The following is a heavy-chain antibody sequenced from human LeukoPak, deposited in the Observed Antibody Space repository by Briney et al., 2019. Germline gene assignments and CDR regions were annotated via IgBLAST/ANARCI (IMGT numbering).Heavy chain of an antibody. D-gene: IGHD2-15*01. V-gene: IGHV3-74*01. CDR1: GFSISNFW. Sequence: GGSLRLSCAVSGFSISNFWMHWVRQAPGKGLVWVSRINSDGSSTTYADSAKGRFTISRDNAKNTLYLQANSLRAEDTAVYYCARGAARCSGGHCYPDWGRGTLVTVSS. CDR3: ARGAARCSGGHCYPD. CDR2: INSDGSST. J-gene: IGHJ4*02.